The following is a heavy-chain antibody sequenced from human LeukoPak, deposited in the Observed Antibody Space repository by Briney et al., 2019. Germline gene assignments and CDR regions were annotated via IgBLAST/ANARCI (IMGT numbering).Heavy chain of an antibody. CDR1: GGSISSGGYY. D-gene: IGHD7-27*01. J-gene: IGHJ4*02. CDR3: ARESSWGNFDY. CDR2: IYYSGST. Sequence: SETLSLTCTVSGGSISSGGYYWSWIRQHPGKGLEWIGYIYYSGSTNYNPSLKSRVTISVDTSKNQFSLKLSYATAADTAVYFCARESSWGNFDYWGQGTLVTVSS. V-gene: IGHV4-61*08.